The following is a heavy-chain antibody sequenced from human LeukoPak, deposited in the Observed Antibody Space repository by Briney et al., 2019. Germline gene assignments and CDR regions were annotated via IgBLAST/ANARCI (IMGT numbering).Heavy chain of an antibody. CDR2: ISGSGGGT. V-gene: IGHV3-23*01. CDR3: AKDLLRQWLADYYYYMDV. J-gene: IGHJ6*03. CDR1: GFTFSIYA. D-gene: IGHD6-19*01. Sequence: QPGGSLRLSCAASGFTFSIYAMSWVRQAPGKGLEWVSAISGSGGGTYAADSVTGRFTISRDNSKNTLYLQMNSLRAEDTAVYYCAKDLLRQWLADYYYYMDVWGKGTTVTVSS.